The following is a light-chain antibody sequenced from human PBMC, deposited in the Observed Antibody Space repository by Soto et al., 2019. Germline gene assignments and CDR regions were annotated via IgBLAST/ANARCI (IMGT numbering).Light chain of an antibody. Sequence: QSALTQPASVSGSPGQSITISCTGTSSDVWSYNFVSWYQQCQGRAPKLMIFEVTKRPSGVSNRFSGSKSGNTASLTISGLQAEDEADYYCCSYAGGSTPVVFGGGTKLTVL. J-gene: IGLJ2*01. CDR1: SSDVWSYNF. CDR3: CSYAGGSTPVV. CDR2: EVT. V-gene: IGLV2-23*02.